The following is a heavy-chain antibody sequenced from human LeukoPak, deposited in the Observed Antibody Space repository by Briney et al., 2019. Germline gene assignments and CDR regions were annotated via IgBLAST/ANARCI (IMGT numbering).Heavy chain of an antibody. CDR1: GFSFSSYA. J-gene: IGHJ5*02. CDR2: ISDSGDRT. CDR3: ARPTPPTTSSWLDP. Sequence: GGSLRLSCAASGFSFSSYAMNWVRQAPGKGLEWVSGISDSGDRTYYADSMKGRFTISRDNSKDTVYLQMDSLRPEDTAVYHCARPTPPTTSSWLDPWGQGNLVTVSS. D-gene: IGHD1-26*01. V-gene: IGHV3-23*01.